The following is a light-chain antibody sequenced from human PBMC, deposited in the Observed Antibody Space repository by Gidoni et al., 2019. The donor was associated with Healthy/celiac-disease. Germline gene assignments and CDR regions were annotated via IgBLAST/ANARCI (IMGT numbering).Light chain of an antibody. CDR3: QQLNSYPRT. V-gene: IGKV1-9*01. CDR1: QGISSY. Sequence: DIQLTQSPSFLSASVGDRVTITCWASQGISSYLAWYQQKPGKAPKPLIYAASTLQSGVPSRFSGSGSGTEFTLTISSLQPEDFATYYCQQLNSYPRTFGQXTKVEIK. CDR2: AAS. J-gene: IGKJ1*01.